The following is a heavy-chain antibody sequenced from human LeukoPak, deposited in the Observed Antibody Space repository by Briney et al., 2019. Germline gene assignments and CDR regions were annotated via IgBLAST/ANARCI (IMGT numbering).Heavy chain of an antibody. D-gene: IGHD3-3*01. V-gene: IGHV1-69*01. J-gene: IGHJ6*02. CDR3: ARGSYYDFWSGYPQWNYYGMDV. CDR2: IIPIFGTA. Sequence: ASVKVSCKASGGTFSSYAISWVRQAPGQGLEWMGGIIPIFGTANYAQRFQGRVTITADESTSTAYMELSSLRSEDTAVYYCARGSYYDFWSGYPQWNYYGMDVRGQGTTVTVSS. CDR1: GGTFSSYA.